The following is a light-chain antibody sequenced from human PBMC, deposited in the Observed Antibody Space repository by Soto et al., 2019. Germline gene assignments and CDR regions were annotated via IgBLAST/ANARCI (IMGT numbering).Light chain of an antibody. Sequence: QSALTQPRSVSGSPGQSVTISCTGTSSDVGTYDFVSWYQQHPGKAPRLMIFDVSERPSGVPDRFSGSKSGNKASLTISGIQAEDEANYYCCLYAVTFYVFGTGTKLTVL. V-gene: IGLV2-11*01. CDR3: CLYAVTFYV. J-gene: IGLJ1*01. CDR2: DVS. CDR1: SSDVGTYDF.